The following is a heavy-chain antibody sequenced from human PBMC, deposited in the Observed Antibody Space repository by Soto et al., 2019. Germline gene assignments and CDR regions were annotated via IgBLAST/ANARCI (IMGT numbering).Heavy chain of an antibody. D-gene: IGHD3-16*01. CDR3: AGQPPPERTGFAYTYFIDV. CDR1: GGSITSTSYF. V-gene: IGHV4-39*01. Sequence: SQTLSLTCAVSGGSITSTSYFWGWIRQPPGKGLEWIGSVYFTGATNYNPSLKSRVTMSLDTSKRQFSLTLRSVTAADTGVYYCAGQPPPERTGFAYTYFIDVWGKGTTVTVSS. CDR2: VYFTGAT. J-gene: IGHJ6*03.